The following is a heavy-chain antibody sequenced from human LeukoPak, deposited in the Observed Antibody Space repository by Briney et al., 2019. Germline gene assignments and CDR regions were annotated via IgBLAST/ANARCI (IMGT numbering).Heavy chain of an antibody. D-gene: IGHD2/OR15-2a*01. Sequence: SETLSLTCTVSGGSISSYYWSWIRQPPGKGLEWIGYIYYSGSTNYNPSLKSRVTISVDTSKSQFSLKLSSVTAADTAVYYCARGLSFSSMDVWGKGTTVTISS. V-gene: IGHV4-59*01. J-gene: IGHJ6*03. CDR3: ARGLSFSSMDV. CDR2: IYYSGST. CDR1: GGSISSYY.